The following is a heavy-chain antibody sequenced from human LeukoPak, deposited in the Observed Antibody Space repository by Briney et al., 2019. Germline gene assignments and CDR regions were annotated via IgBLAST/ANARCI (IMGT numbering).Heavy chain of an antibody. J-gene: IGHJ3*02. CDR3: AREYVGYFDDAFDI. D-gene: IGHD3-9*01. CDR2: ISSSSSYI. V-gene: IGHV3-21*01. CDR1: GFTFSSYS. Sequence: GGSLRLSCAASGFTFSSYSMNWVRQAPGKGLEWVSSISSSSSYIYYADSVKGRFTISRDNAKNSLYLQMNSLRAEDTAVYYCAREYVGYFDDAFDIWGQGTMVTVSS.